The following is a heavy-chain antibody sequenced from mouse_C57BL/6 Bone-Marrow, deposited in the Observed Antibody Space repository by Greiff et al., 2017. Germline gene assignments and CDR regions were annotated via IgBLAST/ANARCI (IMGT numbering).Heavy chain of an antibody. V-gene: IGHV5-12*01. D-gene: IGHD3-2*02. J-gene: IGHJ4*01. CDR3: ARQTAQATRNAMDY. CDR2: ISNGGGST. Sequence: EVMLVESGGGLVQPGGSLKLSCAASGFTFSDYYMYWVRQTPEKRLEWVAYISNGGGSTYYPDTVKGRFTISRDNAKNTLYLQMSSLKSEDTAMYYCARQTAQATRNAMDYWGQGTSVTVSS. CDR1: GFTFSDYY.